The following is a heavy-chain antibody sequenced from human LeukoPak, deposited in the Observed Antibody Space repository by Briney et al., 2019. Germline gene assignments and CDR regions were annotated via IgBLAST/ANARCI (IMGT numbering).Heavy chain of an antibody. V-gene: IGHV1-2*07. CDR3: ARDGDYGTGSYYRGFFDY. CDR1: GYSFTASY. Sequence: EASVKVSCKASGYSFTASYIHWVRQAPGQGLEWMGWIHPRSGETNYAYKFRGRVTMTRDTSISTTYMDLGSLGSDDTAVYYCARDGDYGTGSYYRGFFDYWGQGTLVTVSS. D-gene: IGHD3-10*01. J-gene: IGHJ4*02. CDR2: IHPRSGET.